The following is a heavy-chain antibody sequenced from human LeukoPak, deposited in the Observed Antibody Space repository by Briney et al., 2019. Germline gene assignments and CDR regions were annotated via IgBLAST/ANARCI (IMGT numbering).Heavy chain of an antibody. D-gene: IGHD2-15*01. J-gene: IGHJ4*02. Sequence: GGSLRLSCAASGFTFNAFTMHWVRQAPGKGLEWTSSFTTTSIYMYYADSVKGRFTISRDNAKNSLYLQMNSLRAEDTAVYYCAVGYCSGGSCYSREYYFDYWGQGTLVTVSS. CDR2: FTTTSIYM. V-gene: IGHV3-21*01. CDR1: GFTFNAFT. CDR3: AVGYCSGGSCYSREYYFDY.